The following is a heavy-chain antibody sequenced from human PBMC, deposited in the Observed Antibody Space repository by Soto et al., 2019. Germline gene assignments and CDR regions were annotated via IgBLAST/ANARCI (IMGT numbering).Heavy chain of an antibody. V-gene: IGHV4-30-4*01. CDR2: IYYSGST. CDR1: GGSISSGDYY. D-gene: IGHD3-3*01. J-gene: IGHJ5*02. Sequence: SETLSLTCTVSGGSISSGDYYWSWIRQPPGKGLGWIGYIYYSGSTYYNPSLKSRVTISVDTSKNQFSLKLSSVTAADTAVYYCARRSGTIYYDFWSGYWFDPRGQGALVTVSS. CDR3: ARRSGTIYYDFWSGYWFDP.